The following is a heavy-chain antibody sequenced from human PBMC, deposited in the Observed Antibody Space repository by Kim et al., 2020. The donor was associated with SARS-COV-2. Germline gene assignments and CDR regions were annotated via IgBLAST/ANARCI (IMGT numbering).Heavy chain of an antibody. D-gene: IGHD1-26*01. J-gene: IGHJ4*02. CDR1: GGSISSYY. CDR3: ARGGWWESYYFDY. V-gene: IGHV4-59*13. Sequence: SETLSLTCTVSGGSISSYYWSWIRQPPGKGLEWIGYIYYSGSTNYNPSLKSRVTISVDTSKNQFSLKLSSVTAADTAVYYCARGGWWESYYFDYWGQGTLVTVSS. CDR2: IYYSGST.